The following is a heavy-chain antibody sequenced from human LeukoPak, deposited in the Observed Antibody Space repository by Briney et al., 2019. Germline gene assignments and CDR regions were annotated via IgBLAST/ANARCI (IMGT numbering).Heavy chain of an antibody. J-gene: IGHJ5*02. V-gene: IGHV3-74*01. CDR1: GFTFSDYW. CDR2: INSDGSTT. Sequence: GGSLRLSCAASGFTFSDYWMQWVRQAPGKGLVWVSRINSDGSTTTYADSVKGRFTISRDNSKNTLYLQMNSLRAEDTAVYYCARRSSSWYRLGVSNWFDPWGQGTLVTVSS. CDR3: ARRSSSWYRLGVSNWFDP. D-gene: IGHD6-13*01.